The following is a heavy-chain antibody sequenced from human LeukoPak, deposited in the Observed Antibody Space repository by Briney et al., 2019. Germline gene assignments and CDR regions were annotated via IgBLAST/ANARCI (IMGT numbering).Heavy chain of an antibody. J-gene: IGHJ6*03. D-gene: IGHD3-22*01. CDR3: AKGSKLVVITRDHYMAV. CDR1: GFTFDDYA. V-gene: IGHV3-9*01. Sequence: GRSLRLSCAASGFTFDDYAMHWVRQAPGKGLEWVSGISWNSGSIGYADSVKGRFTISRDNAKNSLYLQMNSLRAEDTALYYCAKGSKLVVITRDHYMAVWGKGTTVTISS. CDR2: ISWNSGSI.